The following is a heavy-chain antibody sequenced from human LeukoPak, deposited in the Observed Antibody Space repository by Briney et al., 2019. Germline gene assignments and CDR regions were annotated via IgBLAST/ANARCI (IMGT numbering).Heavy chain of an antibody. CDR1: GGSISSYY. D-gene: IGHD3-9*01. CDR3: ARCYFDWLSSGGYHFDY. CDR2: IYYSGST. V-gene: IGHV4-59*01. Sequence: SETLSLTCTVSGGSISSYYWSWIRQPPGKGLEWIGYIYYSGSTNYNPSLKSRVTISVDTSKNQFSLKLSSVTAADTAVYYCARCYFDWLSSGGYHFDYWGQGTLVTVSS. J-gene: IGHJ4*02.